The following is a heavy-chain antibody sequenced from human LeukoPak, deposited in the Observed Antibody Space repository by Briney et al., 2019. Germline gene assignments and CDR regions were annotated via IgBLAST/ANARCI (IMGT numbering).Heavy chain of an antibody. D-gene: IGHD2-2*01. CDR2: IYYSGRT. CDR3: AREYCIITSCRFSDWVDP. V-gene: IGHV4-59*11. Sequence: PSETLSLTCTVSAGSICTHYWSWNRQPQGQGLKGIGYIYYSGRTNHNPYLTSRRTILVETSKNHCAPKLSSVTAAATAVYYCAREYCIITSCRFSDWVDPLGQGAMVSVSS. CDR1: AGSICTHY. J-gene: IGHJ5*02.